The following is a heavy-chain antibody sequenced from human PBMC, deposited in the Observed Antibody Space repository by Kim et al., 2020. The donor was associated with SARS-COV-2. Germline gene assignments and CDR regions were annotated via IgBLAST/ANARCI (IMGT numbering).Heavy chain of an antibody. J-gene: IGHJ4*02. D-gene: IGHD5-12*01. CDR2: ISYDGSNK. V-gene: IGHV3-30*04. Sequence: GGSLRLSCAASGFTFSSYAMHWVRQAPGKGLEWVAVISYDGSNKYYADSVKGRFTISRDNSKNTLYLQMNSLRAEDTAVYYCAREGDGYNRYFDYWGQGTLVTVSS. CDR3: AREGDGYNRYFDY. CDR1: GFTFSSYA.